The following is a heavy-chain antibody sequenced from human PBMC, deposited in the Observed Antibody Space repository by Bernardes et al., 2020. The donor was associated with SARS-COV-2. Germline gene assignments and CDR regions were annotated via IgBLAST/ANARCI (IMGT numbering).Heavy chain of an antibody. Sequence: GGSLRLSCAASGFTFSSYAMSWVRQAPGKGLEWVSAISGSGGGTYYADSVKGRFTISRDNSKNKVYLQMNSLRAEDTAVYYCAKDLSDWNNGYFDYWGQGTLVTVSS. CDR1: GFTFSSYA. CDR3: AKDLSDWNNGYFDY. J-gene: IGHJ4*02. D-gene: IGHD1-1*01. V-gene: IGHV3-23*01. CDR2: ISGSGGGT.